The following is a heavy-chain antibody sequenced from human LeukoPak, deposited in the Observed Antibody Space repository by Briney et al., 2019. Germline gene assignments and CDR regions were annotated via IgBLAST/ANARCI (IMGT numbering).Heavy chain of an antibody. J-gene: IGHJ4*02. CDR2: INHSGST. CDR1: GGAFSGYY. CDR3: ARGLRLGIAVAGPRSFDY. D-gene: IGHD6-19*01. Sequence: SETLSLTCAVYGGAFSGYYWSWIRQPPGKGLEWIGEINHSGSTNYNPSLKSRVTISVDTSKNQFSLKLSSVTAADTAVYYCARGLRLGIAVAGPRSFDYWGQGTLVTASS. V-gene: IGHV4-34*01.